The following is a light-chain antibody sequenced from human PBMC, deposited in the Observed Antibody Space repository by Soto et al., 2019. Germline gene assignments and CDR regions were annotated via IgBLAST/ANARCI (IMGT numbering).Light chain of an antibody. CDR1: SSDIGGYNY. V-gene: IGLV2-11*01. Sequence: QSVLTQPRSVSGSPGQSVTISCTGTSSDIGGYNYVSWYQQHPGKAPKLIIYDVRKRPSGVPDRFSGSKSGNTASLTISGLQAEDEADYYCCSYAGIYVVFGGGTQLTVL. CDR3: CSYAGIYVV. J-gene: IGLJ2*01. CDR2: DVR.